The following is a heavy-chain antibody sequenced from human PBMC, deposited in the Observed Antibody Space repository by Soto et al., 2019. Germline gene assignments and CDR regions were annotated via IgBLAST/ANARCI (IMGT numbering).Heavy chain of an antibody. Sequence: ASVKVSCKASGYTFTSYAMHWVRQAPGQRLEWMGWINAGNGNTKYSQKFQGRVTITRDTSASTAYMELSSLRSEDTAVYYCARAYYYGSGSRLAYFDYWGQGTLVTVSS. CDR1: GYTFTSYA. D-gene: IGHD3-10*01. CDR3: ARAYYYGSGSRLAYFDY. J-gene: IGHJ4*02. CDR2: INAGNGNT. V-gene: IGHV1-3*01.